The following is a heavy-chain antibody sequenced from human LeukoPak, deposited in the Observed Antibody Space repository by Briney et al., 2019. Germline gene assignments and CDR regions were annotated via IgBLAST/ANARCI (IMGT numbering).Heavy chain of an antibody. D-gene: IGHD2-15*01. CDR1: GFTFSSYA. CDR2: ISGSGGST. CDR3: ARVRTRYPSRDIVVVVAATPHFDY. V-gene: IGHV3-23*01. Sequence: GGSLRLSCAASGFTFSSYAMSWVRQAPGKGLEWVSAISGSGGSTYYADSVKGRFTISRDNAKNSLYLQMNSLRAEDTAVYYCARVRTRYPSRDIVVVVAATPHFDYWGQGTLVTVSS. J-gene: IGHJ4*02.